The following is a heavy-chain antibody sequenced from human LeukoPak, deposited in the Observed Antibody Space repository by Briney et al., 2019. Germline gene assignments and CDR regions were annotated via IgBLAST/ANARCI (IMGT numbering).Heavy chain of an antibody. CDR3: ARDSSGWGLAV. CDR1: GFTFSAYD. D-gene: IGHD6-19*01. CDR2: IGRAGDT. J-gene: IGHJ6*02. Sequence: GGSLRLSCAPAGFTFSAYDMHWVRQATGKGLEWVSYIGRAGDTYYAGSVKGRFTISREDATNSLFLQMNSPGVGDTAVYYCARDSSGWGLAVWGQGTTVTVSS. V-gene: IGHV3-13*04.